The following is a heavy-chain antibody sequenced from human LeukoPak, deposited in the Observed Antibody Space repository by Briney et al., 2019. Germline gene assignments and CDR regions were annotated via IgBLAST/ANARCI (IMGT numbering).Heavy chain of an antibody. J-gene: IGHJ4*02. CDR2: IYYSKNT. V-gene: IGHV4-39*01. CDR3: VSPRGFSYGYFDY. D-gene: IGHD5-18*01. Sequence: SETLSLTCTVSGGSISSSSAYWGWIRQPPGKGLEGIGSIYYSKNTYYNPSLKSRVTISADTSKNQFSLTLGSVSATDTAVYYCVSPRGFSYGYFDYWGQGTLVTVSS. CDR1: GGSISSSSAY.